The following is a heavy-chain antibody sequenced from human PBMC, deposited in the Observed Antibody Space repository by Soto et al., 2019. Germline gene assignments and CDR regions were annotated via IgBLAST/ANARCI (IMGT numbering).Heavy chain of an antibody. D-gene: IGHD5-12*01. CDR1: GGSISSSSYY. CDR3: ARDVRADIVATNWFDP. CDR2: IYYSGST. J-gene: IGHJ5*02. V-gene: IGHV4-39*02. Sequence: PSETLSLTCTVSGGSISSSSYYWGWIRQPPGKGLEWIGSIYYSGSTYYNPSLKSRVTISVDTSKNQFSLKLSSVTAADTAVYYCARDVRADIVATNWFDPWGQGTLVTVSS.